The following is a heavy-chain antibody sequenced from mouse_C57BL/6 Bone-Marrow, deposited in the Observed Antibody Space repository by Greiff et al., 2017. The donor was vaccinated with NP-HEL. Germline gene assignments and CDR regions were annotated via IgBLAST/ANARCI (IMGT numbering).Heavy chain of an antibody. J-gene: IGHJ3*01. CDR1: GYTFTDYN. CDR2: INPNNGGT. D-gene: IGHD1-1*01. Sequence: EVQRVESGPELVKPGASVKIPCKASGYTFTDYNMDWVKQSHGKSLEWIGDINPNNGGTIYNQKFKGKATLTVDKSSSTAYMELRSLTSEDTAVYYGARMHYYGSSYGWFAYWGQGTLVTVSA. CDR3: ARMHYYGSSYGWFAY. V-gene: IGHV1-18*01.